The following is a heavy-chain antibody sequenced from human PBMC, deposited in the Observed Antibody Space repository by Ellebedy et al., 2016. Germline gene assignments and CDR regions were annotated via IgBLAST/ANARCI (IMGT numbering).Heavy chain of an antibody. CDR3: ARDPREVGAP. V-gene: IGHV3-33*01. D-gene: IGHD1-26*01. CDR2: IWYDGSNK. J-gene: IGHJ5*02. Sequence: GESLKISCAASGFTFSSYGMHWVRQAPGKGLEWVAVIWYDGSNKYYADSVKGRFTISRDNSKNTLYLQMNSLRAEDTAVYYCARDPREVGAPWGQGTLVTVSS. CDR1: GFTFSSYG.